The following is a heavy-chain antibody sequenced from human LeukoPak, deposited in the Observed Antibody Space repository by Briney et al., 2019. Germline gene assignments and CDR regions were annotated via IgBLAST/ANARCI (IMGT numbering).Heavy chain of an antibody. J-gene: IGHJ4*02. D-gene: IGHD3-22*01. CDR1: LVAITGITYD. V-gene: IGHV4-39*01. CDR2: IYYSVST. Sequence: SQTLSPTSTVSLVAITGITYDCGSIRPPPGKGLEWIGSIYYSVSTYYNPSLKSRATISVDTSKNYFSRKLSSVTPADTAVYYRARQGYFYDRSGYQSPDYWGQGTLVTVSS. CDR3: ARQGYFYDRSGYQSPDY.